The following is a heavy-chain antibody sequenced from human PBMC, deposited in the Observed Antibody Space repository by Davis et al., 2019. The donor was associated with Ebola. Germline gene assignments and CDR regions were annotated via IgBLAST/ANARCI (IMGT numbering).Heavy chain of an antibody. J-gene: IGHJ4*02. V-gene: IGHV3-23*01. CDR2: ISGSGGNA. CDR1: GFTFNSQA. D-gene: IGHD3-10*01. Sequence: GESLKISCAASGFTFNSQAMTWVRQAPGKGLEWVSGISGSGGNAYYTDSVKGRFTISRDNSKNTLYLQMNSLRAEDTAVYYCAKDPLYYRRDSAPFDSWGQGTLVTASS. CDR3: AKDPLYYRRDSAPFDS.